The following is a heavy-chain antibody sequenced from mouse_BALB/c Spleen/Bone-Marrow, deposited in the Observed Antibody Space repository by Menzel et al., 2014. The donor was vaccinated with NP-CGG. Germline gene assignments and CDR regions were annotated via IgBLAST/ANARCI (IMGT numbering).Heavy chain of an antibody. V-gene: IGHV1-69*02. D-gene: IGHD2-1*01. J-gene: IGHJ1*01. CDR3: TRWDGNYLYWYFDV. Sequence: VQLQQSGAELVRPGAPVKLSCKASGYTFTTYWIHWVKQRPGQGLEWIGNIYPSDSYTNYNQKFKDKATLTVDKSSSTAYMQLSSPTSEDSAVYYCTRWDGNYLYWYFDVWGAGTTVTVSS. CDR1: GYTFTTYW. CDR2: IYPSDSYT.